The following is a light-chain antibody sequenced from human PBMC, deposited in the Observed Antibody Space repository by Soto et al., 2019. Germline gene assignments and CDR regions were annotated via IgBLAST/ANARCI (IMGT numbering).Light chain of an antibody. CDR1: QDISSA. Sequence: IQLTQSPSSLSASVGDRVTITCRAGQDISSALAWYQQKPGKAPKLLLYDASSLDAGVPSRFSGSGSGADFTLSITSLRPEDFATYYCQQFNDFPLTFGGGTKVQIK. J-gene: IGKJ4*02. CDR2: DAS. V-gene: IGKV1D-13*01. CDR3: QQFNDFPLT.